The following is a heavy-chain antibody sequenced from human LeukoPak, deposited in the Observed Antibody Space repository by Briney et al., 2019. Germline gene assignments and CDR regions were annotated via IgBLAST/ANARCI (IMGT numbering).Heavy chain of an antibody. J-gene: IGHJ4*02. V-gene: IGHV2-5*02. D-gene: IGHD3-3*01. Sequence: SGPTLVKPMETLTLTCTFSGFSLTTTGAGVAWIRQPPGKALEWLALIYWDDDKRYSPSLKSKLTIMKDTSKDQVVLRMTNTDPVDTATYYCAHFKLTIFDSWGQGALVTVSS. CDR3: AHFKLTIFDS. CDR2: IYWDDDK. CDR1: GFSLTTTGAG.